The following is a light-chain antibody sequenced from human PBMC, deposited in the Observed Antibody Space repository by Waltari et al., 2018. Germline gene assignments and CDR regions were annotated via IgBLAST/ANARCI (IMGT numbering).Light chain of an antibody. J-gene: IGKJ1*01. V-gene: IGKV3-20*01. CDR1: QRVSSSY. Sequence: EIVLTQSPGTLSLSTGDRDTLSCSASQRVSSSYIARYQHKPGQAPRRLIYGASSRATGIPDRFSGSVSGTDFTLTISRLEPEDFAVYYCQQYGSSPGTFGQGTKVEIK. CDR2: GAS. CDR3: QQYGSSPGT.